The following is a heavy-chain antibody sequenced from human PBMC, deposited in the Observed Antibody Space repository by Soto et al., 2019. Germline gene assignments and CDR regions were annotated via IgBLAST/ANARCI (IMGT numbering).Heavy chain of an antibody. CDR3: VRDPPVPTWYLDY. Sequence: PSETLSLTCTVSGDSIISSDFYWGWVRQPPGKGLEWIGSIFYLGSSYYNPSLKSRVTMSVDTSKNQFSLRLSSVTAADTAVYYCVRDPPVPTWYLDYWGQGTLVTVSS. CDR1: GDSIISSDFY. CDR2: IFYLGSS. D-gene: IGHD2-2*01. J-gene: IGHJ4*02. V-gene: IGHV4-39*02.